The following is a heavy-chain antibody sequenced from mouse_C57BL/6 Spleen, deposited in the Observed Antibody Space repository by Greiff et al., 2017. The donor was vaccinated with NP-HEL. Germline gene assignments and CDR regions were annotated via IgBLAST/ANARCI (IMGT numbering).Heavy chain of an antibody. V-gene: IGHV3-6*01. D-gene: IGHD3-3*01. J-gene: IGHJ2*01. Sequence: EVKLMESGPGLVKPSQSLSLTCSVTGYSITSGYYWNWIRQFPGNKLEWMGYISYDGSNNYNPSLKNRISITRDTSKNQFFLKLNSVTTEDTATYYCARDEGPFDYWGQGTTLTVSS. CDR3: ARDEGPFDY. CDR2: ISYDGSN. CDR1: GYSITSGYY.